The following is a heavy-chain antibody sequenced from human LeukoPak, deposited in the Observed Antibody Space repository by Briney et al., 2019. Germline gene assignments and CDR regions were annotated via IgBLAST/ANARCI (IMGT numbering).Heavy chain of an antibody. V-gene: IGHV1-2*02. CDR2: INPNSGGT. CDR1: GYTFSNFG. CDR3: ARYSGSTTFDP. Sequence: ASVKVSCKASGYTFSNFGINWVRQAPGQGLEWMGWINPNSGGTNYAQKFQDRVTMTRDTSISTAYMELSRLRSDDTAVYYCARYSGSTTFDPWGQGTLVTVSS. J-gene: IGHJ5*02. D-gene: IGHD6-6*01.